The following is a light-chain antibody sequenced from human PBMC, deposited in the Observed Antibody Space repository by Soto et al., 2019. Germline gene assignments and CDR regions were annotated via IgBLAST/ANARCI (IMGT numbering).Light chain of an antibody. CDR3: AAWDDSLNGVI. CDR2: YDD. V-gene: IGLV1-36*01. CDR1: SSNIGNNA. Sequence: QLVLTQPPSVSAAPRQRVSISCSGSSSNIGNNAVNWYQQLPGKAPKLLIYYDDLLPSGVSDRFSGSKSGTSASLAISGLQSDDEADYYCAAWDDSLNGVIFGGGTKLTVL. J-gene: IGLJ2*01.